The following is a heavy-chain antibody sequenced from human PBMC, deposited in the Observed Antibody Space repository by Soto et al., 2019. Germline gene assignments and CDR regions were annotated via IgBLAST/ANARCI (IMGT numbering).Heavy chain of an antibody. D-gene: IGHD2-2*01. J-gene: IGHJ4*02. CDR1: GYTFTSYD. CDR2: MNPNSGNT. CDR3: ARTVPDIVLVGEPDY. Sequence: QVQLVQSGAEVKKPGASVKVSCKASGYTFTSYDINWVRQATGQGLEWMGWMNPNSGNTGYAQKSPGSFTMTRNISISTAYMELSSLRSEDTAVYYCARTVPDIVLVGEPDYWGQGTLVTVSS. V-gene: IGHV1-8*01.